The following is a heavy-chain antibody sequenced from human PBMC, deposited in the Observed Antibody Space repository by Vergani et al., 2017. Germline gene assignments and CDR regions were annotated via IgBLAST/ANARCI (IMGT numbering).Heavy chain of an antibody. Sequence: QVRLQESGPGLVKPSETLSLTCSVSGGSMSGYYWSWIRQPPGKELEWIGYMYHSGSTNYNPSLDTRVTISGDTSKNQFSLKLNSVTATDTDVYYCGRVADFYGLGSRLLDHWGQGILVTVSS. CDR3: GRVADFYGLGSRLLDH. CDR1: GGSMSGYY. V-gene: IGHV4-59*13. D-gene: IGHD3-10*01. CDR2: MYHSGST. J-gene: IGHJ4*02.